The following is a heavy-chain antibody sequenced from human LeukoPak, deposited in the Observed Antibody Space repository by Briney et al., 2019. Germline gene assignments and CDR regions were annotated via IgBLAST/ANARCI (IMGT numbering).Heavy chain of an antibody. D-gene: IGHD7-27*01. CDR1: GYTFTSYD. CDR2: MSPNSGDT. J-gene: IGHJ4*02. Sequence: ASVKVSCTASGYTFTSYDFNWVRQATGQRPEWMGWMSPNSGDTGYALKFQDRVTMTRNTSISTAYMELSSLRSDDTVVYYCARGPPNWGYDYWGPGTLVTVSS. V-gene: IGHV1-8*01. CDR3: ARGPPNWGYDY.